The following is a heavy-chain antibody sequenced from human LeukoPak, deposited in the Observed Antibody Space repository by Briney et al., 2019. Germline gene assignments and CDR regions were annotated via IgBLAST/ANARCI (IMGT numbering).Heavy chain of an antibody. J-gene: IGHJ4*02. D-gene: IGHD3-16*01. V-gene: IGHV1-18*01. Sequence: ASVKVSCKASGYTFTSYGITWVRQAPGQGLEWMGWISPYSGNTDYAQKFQGRVTMTTDTSTSTAYMEMRSLRSDDTAVYYCARASYDDAYWGQGTLVTVSS. CDR3: ARASYDDAY. CDR2: ISPYSGNT. CDR1: GYTFTSYG.